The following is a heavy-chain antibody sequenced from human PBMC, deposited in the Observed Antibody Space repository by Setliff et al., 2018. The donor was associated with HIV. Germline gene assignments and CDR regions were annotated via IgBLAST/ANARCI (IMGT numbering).Heavy chain of an antibody. CDR3: ARGQGCGGGCHYAFEM. CDR1: GGSISSDNW. Sequence: SETLSLTCAVSGGSISSDNWWTWVRQPPGKGLEWIGSIYHSGNTYYMPSLQSRVTISVDMSKNQFSLNLNSVTAADTAVYYCARGQGCGGGCHYAFEMWGQGTMVTVSS. J-gene: IGHJ3*02. D-gene: IGHD2-21*02. V-gene: IGHV4-4*02. CDR2: IYHSGNT.